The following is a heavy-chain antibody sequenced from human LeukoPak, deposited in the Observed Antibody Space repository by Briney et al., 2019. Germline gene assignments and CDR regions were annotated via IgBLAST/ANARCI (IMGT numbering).Heavy chain of an antibody. CDR1: GYTFTSYD. CDR3: ARPLQPFGWYFDL. D-gene: IGHD3-3*01. V-gene: IGHV1-69*05. CDR2: IIPIFGTA. J-gene: IGHJ2*01. Sequence: ASVKVSCKASGYTFTSYDINWVRQAPGQGLEWMGGIIPIFGTANYAQKFQGRVTITTDESTSTAYMELSSLRSEDTAVYYCARPLQPFGWYFDLWGRGTLVTVSS.